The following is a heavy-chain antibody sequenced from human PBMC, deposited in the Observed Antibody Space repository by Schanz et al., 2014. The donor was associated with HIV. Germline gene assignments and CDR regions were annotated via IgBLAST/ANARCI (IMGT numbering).Heavy chain of an antibody. CDR1: GFTFSSYG. D-gene: IGHD3-10*01. Sequence: QVQLVESGGGVVQPGRSLRLSCAASGFTFSSYGMHWVRQAPGKGLEWVAVISYDGSNKYYADSVKGRFTVSRDDSKNRMYLQMNSLRPEDTAVYYCAREGSNYYGSGSYYKTYGMDVWGQGTTVTVSS. CDR2: ISYDGSNK. V-gene: IGHV3-30*03. CDR3: AREGSNYYGSGSYYKTYGMDV. J-gene: IGHJ6*02.